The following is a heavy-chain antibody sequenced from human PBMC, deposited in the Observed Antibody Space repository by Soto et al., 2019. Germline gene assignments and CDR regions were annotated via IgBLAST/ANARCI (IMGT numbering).Heavy chain of an antibody. CDR1: GGSFSGYY. Sequence: QVQLQQWGAGLLKPSETLSLTCAVYGGSFSGYYWSWIRQPPGKGLEWIGEINHSGSTNYNPSLKSQVTISVDTSKDQISLKLGAVTAADTAVYYCVRNKVVVVAATDYYYYYMDVWGKGTTVTVSS. V-gene: IGHV4-34*01. CDR2: INHSGST. CDR3: VRNKVVVVAATDYYYYYMDV. D-gene: IGHD2-15*01. J-gene: IGHJ6*03.